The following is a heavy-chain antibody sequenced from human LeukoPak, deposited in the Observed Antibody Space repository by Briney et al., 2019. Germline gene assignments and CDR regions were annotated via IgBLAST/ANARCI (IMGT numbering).Heavy chain of an antibody. Sequence: SETLSLTCTVSGGSTSDYYWNWIRQPPGKGLEWIGYIYYRGTTNYDPSLNSRVTISLDSSKNQFSLRLNSVTAADTAIYYCARGPPRTGRERFFDYWGQGTLVSVSS. D-gene: IGHD1-1*01. CDR2: IYYRGTT. CDR1: GGSTSDYY. CDR3: ARGPPRTGRERFFDY. J-gene: IGHJ4*02. V-gene: IGHV4-59*01.